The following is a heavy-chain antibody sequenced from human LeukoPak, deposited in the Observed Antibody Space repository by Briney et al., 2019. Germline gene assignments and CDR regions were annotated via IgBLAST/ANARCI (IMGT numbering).Heavy chain of an antibody. CDR3: ARLAEDCSGGSCYSYYYYYYYMYI. V-gene: IGHV4-59*01. D-gene: IGHD2-15*01. Sequence: SETLSLTCTVYGGSISSYYWSWIRQPPGKGLEWIGYIYYSGSTNYNPSLKSRVTISVDTSKNQFSLKLSSVTAADTAVYYCARLAEDCSGGSCYSYYYYYYYMYIWGKRTTVTISS. CDR1: GGSISSYY. J-gene: IGHJ6*03. CDR2: IYYSGST.